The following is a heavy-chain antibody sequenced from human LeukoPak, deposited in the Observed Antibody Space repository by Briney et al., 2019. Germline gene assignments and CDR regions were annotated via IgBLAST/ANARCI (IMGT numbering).Heavy chain of an antibody. CDR3: ATRGDLSWFGALRH. D-gene: IGHD3-16*02. CDR1: GFTFTNYW. V-gene: IGHV3-7*02. Sequence: GGSLRLSRVVSGFTFTNYWMDWGCEAPEKGLERVAFIKQEGSEPAYVDSVKGRFTISRDNAKNSLYLQMNSLRVEDTAVYYCATRGDLSWFGALRHWSQGTLVTVSS. J-gene: IGHJ4*02. CDR2: IKQEGSEP.